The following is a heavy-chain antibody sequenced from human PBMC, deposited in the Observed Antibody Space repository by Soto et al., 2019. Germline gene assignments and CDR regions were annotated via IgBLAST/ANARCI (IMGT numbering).Heavy chain of an antibody. CDR2: IDPDGRNA. D-gene: IGHD3-10*02. J-gene: IGHJ4*02. CDR3: ARDADAVPFDH. CDR1: GFSFSTYW. Sequence: EVQLVESGGGLIRPGGSLRLSCAASGFSFSTYWMHWVRLPPGKGLVWVSRIDPDGRNAVYADSVQGRFSVSRDNVRNTLYLEMNSLRAEDTALYFCARDADAVPFDHWGQGTLVTVSS. V-gene: IGHV3-74*01.